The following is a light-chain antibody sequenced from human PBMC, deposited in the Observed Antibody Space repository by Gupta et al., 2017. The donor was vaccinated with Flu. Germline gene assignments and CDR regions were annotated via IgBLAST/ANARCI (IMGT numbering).Light chain of an antibody. CDR1: QSLLHSNGYNY. V-gene: IGKV2-28*01. Sequence: DIVMTQSPLSLPVTPGEPASISCRSSQSLLHSNGYNYLDWYLQKPGQAPQLLIYLGSNRDAGVSDRFSGSGLGKDFTLKISRGEEEDVGVYYFRQTRQNPMLTFGQGTKMDIK. J-gene: IGKJ2*01. CDR2: LGS. CDR3: RQTRQNPMLT.